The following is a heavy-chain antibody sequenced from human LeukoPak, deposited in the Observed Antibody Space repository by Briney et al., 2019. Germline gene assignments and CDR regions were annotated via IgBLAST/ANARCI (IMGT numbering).Heavy chain of an antibody. CDR1: GFTFSSYA. V-gene: IGHV3-30-3*01. J-gene: IGHJ4*02. CDR3: AKGSESSRPYYFDY. CDR2: ISYDGSNK. Sequence: PGGSLRLSCAASGFTFSSYAMHWVRQAPGKGLEWVAVISYDGSNKYYADSVKGRFTISRDNSKNTLYLQMNSLRSDDTAVYYCAKGSESSRPYYFDYWGQGTLVTVSS. D-gene: IGHD3-10*01.